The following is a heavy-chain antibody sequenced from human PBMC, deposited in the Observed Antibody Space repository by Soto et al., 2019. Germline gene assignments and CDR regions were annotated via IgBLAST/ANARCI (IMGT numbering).Heavy chain of an antibody. CDR2: ISAYNGNT. D-gene: IGHD3-22*01. CDR3: ARSNPYDSSGYYPIFAY. CDR1: GYTFTSYG. J-gene: IGHJ4*02. V-gene: IGHV1-18*01. Sequence: VASVKVSCKASGYTFTSYGISWVRQAPGQGLEWMGWISAYNGNTNYAQKLQGRVTMTTDTSTSTAYMELRSLRSDDTAVYYCARSNPYDSSGYYPIFAYWGQGTLVTVSS.